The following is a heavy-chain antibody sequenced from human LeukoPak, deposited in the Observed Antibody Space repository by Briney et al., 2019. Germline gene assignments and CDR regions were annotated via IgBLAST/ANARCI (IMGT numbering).Heavy chain of an antibody. J-gene: IGHJ3*02. D-gene: IGHD6-13*01. Sequence: ASVKVSCKVSGYTLTELSMHWVRQAPGKGLEWMGGFDPEDGETIYAQKFQGRVTMTEDTSTDTAYMELSSLRSEDTAVYYCATAAPQHGKPSDAFDIWGQGTMVTVSS. CDR1: GYTLTELS. CDR2: FDPEDGET. CDR3: ATAAPQHGKPSDAFDI. V-gene: IGHV1-24*01.